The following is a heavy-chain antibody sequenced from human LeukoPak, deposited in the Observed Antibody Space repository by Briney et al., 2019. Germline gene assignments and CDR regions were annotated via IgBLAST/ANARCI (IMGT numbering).Heavy chain of an antibody. CDR2: ISPNSGGT. CDR1: GYTFTGYY. D-gene: IGHD4-17*01. CDR3: ARDSYDYGGGWFDP. Sequence: ASVKVSCKASGYTFTGYYMHWVQQAPGQGLEWLGRISPNSGGTNYAQKFQGRVTMTRYTSISTAYMELSRLRSDDTAVYYCARDSYDYGGGWFDPWGQGTLVTVSS. V-gene: IGHV1-2*06. J-gene: IGHJ5*02.